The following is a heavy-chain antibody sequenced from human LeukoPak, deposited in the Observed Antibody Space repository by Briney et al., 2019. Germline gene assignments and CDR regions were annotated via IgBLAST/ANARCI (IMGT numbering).Heavy chain of an antibody. J-gene: IGHJ5*02. D-gene: IGHD1-1*01. CDR1: GGTFSSYA. CDR2: IIPIFGTA. CDR3: AAVQLERGNWFDP. Sequence: SVKVSCKASGGTFSSYAISWVRQAPGQGLEWMGGIIPIFGTANYAQKFQGRVTITTDESTSTAYMELSSLRSEDTAAYYCAAVQLERGNWFDPWGQGTLVTVSS. V-gene: IGHV1-69*05.